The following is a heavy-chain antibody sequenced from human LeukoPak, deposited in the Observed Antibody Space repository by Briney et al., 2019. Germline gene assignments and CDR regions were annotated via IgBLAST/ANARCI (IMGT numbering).Heavy chain of an antibody. Sequence: SETLSLTCDVYGGSLSSYYWSWIRQPAGKGLEWIGRIYTSGSTNYNPSLKSRVTMSVDTSKNQFSLKLSSVTAADTAVYYCARDAAGSGYFDYWGQGTLVTVSS. J-gene: IGHJ4*02. CDR3: ARDAAGSGYFDY. CDR1: GGSLSSYY. D-gene: IGHD6-13*01. V-gene: IGHV4-4*07. CDR2: IYTSGST.